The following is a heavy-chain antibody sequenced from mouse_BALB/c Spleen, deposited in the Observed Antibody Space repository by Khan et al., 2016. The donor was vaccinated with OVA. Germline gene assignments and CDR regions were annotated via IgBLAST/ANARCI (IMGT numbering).Heavy chain of an antibody. V-gene: IGHV1-22*01. CDR3: ARDAGRY. CDR1: GYTFTEHT. CDR2: IDPKNGVT. Sequence: EVQLQQSGPELVKPGASVKMSCKTSGYTFTEHTLHWVKQSHGQSLEWIGVIDPKNGVTSYNQKFKGKATLTVDKSSSTAYMEFRSLPSEDSAVYYCARDAGRYWGQGTSVTVSS. D-gene: IGHD3-3*01. J-gene: IGHJ4*01.